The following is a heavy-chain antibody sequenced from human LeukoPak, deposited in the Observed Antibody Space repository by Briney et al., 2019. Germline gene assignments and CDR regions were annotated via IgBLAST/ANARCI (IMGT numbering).Heavy chain of an antibody. CDR2: IRDSGTGT. V-gene: IGHV3-23*01. D-gene: IGHD3-10*01. Sequence: GGSLRLSCVVSGFTFKNYAMSWVRQAPGKGLECVSSIRDSGTGTDYADSVKGRFTISRDNSKNTLFLQMNSLRAEDTAVYYCAKAVANSGYPLYYMDVWGKGTTVTVSS. CDR3: AKAVANSGYPLYYMDV. CDR1: GFTFKNYA. J-gene: IGHJ6*03.